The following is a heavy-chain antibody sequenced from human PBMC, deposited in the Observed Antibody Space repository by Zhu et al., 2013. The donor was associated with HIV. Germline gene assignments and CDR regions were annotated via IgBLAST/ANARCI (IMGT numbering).Heavy chain of an antibody. D-gene: IGHD1-26*01. V-gene: IGHV4-39*07. CDR1: AGSISSTGYY. Sequence: QVQLQQWGAGLLKPSETLSLTCTVSAGSISSTGYYWGWIRQPPGKGLEWIGSIYHSGSTFYNPSLKSRVTISVDTSKNQFSLKLSSVTAADTAVYYCATQSGSYGPSDYWGQGTPGPPSPQ. CDR3: ATQSGSYGPSDY. CDR2: IYHSGST. J-gene: IGHJ4*02.